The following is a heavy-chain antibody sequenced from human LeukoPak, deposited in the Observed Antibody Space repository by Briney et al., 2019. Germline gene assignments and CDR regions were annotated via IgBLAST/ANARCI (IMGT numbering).Heavy chain of an antibody. J-gene: IGHJ4*02. V-gene: IGHV4-38-2*02. CDR2: IYHSGST. CDR3: ARDRGPGVGATGYYFPY. D-gene: IGHD1-26*01. CDR1: GYSISSGYY. Sequence: SETLSLTCTVSGYSISSGYYWGWIRQPPGKGLEWIGSIYHSGSTYYNPSLKTRVTISVDTSKNQFSLKLSSVTAADTAVYYCARDRGPGVGATGYYFPYWGQGTLVTVSS.